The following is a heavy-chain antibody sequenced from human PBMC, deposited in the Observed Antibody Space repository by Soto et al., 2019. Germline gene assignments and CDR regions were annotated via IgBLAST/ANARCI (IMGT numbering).Heavy chain of an antibody. CDR1: GFTFTSAW. Sequence: VQLEDSGGGRVKPGGSLRLSCAGSGFTFTSAWMNWVRQAPGKGLEWVGRVKSKNDGGAIDYGTPVKGRFIISRDDSKNTAYLQMNSLRAEDTAVYYCVGALTYEVPYYYYGMDVWGQGTTVTVSS. D-gene: IGHD3-16*01. V-gene: IGHV3-15*05. CDR3: VGALTYEVPYYYYGMDV. CDR2: VKSKNDGGAI. J-gene: IGHJ6*02.